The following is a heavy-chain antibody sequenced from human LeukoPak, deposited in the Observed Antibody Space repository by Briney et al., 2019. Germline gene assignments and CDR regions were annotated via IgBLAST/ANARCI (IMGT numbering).Heavy chain of an antibody. CDR2: ISSSSSYI. Sequence: PGGSLRLSCAASGFTFSSYSVNWVRQAPGKGLEWVSSISSSSSYIYYADSVKGRFTISRDNAKNSLYLQMNSLRAEDTAVYYCARDLRYCSSTSCYGPYYYYYGMDVWGQGTTVTVSS. V-gene: IGHV3-21*01. D-gene: IGHD2-2*01. J-gene: IGHJ6*02. CDR3: ARDLRYCSSTSCYGPYYYYYGMDV. CDR1: GFTFSSYS.